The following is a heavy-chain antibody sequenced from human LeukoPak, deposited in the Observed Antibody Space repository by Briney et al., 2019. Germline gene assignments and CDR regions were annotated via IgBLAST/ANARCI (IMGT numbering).Heavy chain of an antibody. CDR2: INWNGAST. CDR1: GFSFDDLG. V-gene: IGHV3-20*04. J-gene: IGHJ6*03. Sequence: GSLRLSCAASGFSFDDLGMTWVRQVPGKGLEWVAGINWNGASTGYADSVRGRFTISRDNAKNSLYLQMNSPRAEDTALYYCARAVCPTIKFCDSSYFMDVWGKGTTVNVS. CDR3: ARAVCPTIKFCDSSYFMDV. D-gene: IGHD6-6*01.